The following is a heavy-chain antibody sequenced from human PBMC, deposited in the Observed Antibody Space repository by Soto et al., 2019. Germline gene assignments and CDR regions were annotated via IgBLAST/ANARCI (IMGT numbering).Heavy chain of an antibody. D-gene: IGHD4-4*01. V-gene: IGHV5-51*01. CDR1: GYSFTNYW. Sequence: GESLKISCKGSGYSFTNYWIGWVRQMPGKGLEWMGIIYPGDSDNRYSPSFQGQVTISADKSISTAYLHWSSLKDSDSAIYYCARRNSNYVENAFDIGGQEKRVTVSS. CDR3: ARRNSNYVENAFDI. J-gene: IGHJ3*02. CDR2: IYPGDSDN.